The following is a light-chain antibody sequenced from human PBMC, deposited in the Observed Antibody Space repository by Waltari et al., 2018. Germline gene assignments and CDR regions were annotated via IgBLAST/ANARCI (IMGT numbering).Light chain of an antibody. Sequence: EIVLTQSPATLSLSPGERATLSCRASQSVDDQLAWYQQRPGQAPRLLIHDESNGATGIPARVSGSGSGTDFTLTISSLEPEDFAVYYCQQRSSWPLTFGGGTKVEIK. CDR2: DES. J-gene: IGKJ4*01. CDR1: QSVDDQ. V-gene: IGKV3-11*01. CDR3: QQRSSWPLT.